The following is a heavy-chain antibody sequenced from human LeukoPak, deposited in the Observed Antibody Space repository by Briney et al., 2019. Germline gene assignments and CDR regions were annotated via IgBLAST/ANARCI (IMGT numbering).Heavy chain of an antibody. CDR2: ISWNSGSI. Sequence: PGGSLRLFCAASGFTFDDYAMHWVRQAPGKGLEWVSGISWNSGSIGYADSVKGRFTISRDNAKNSLYLQMNSLRAEDTALYYCAKIKSSSWSPLFDYWGQGTLVTVSS. D-gene: IGHD6-13*01. J-gene: IGHJ4*02. CDR1: GFTFDDYA. V-gene: IGHV3-9*01. CDR3: AKIKSSSWSPLFDY.